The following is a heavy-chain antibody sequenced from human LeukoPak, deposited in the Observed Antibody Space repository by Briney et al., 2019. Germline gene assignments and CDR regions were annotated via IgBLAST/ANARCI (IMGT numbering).Heavy chain of an antibody. CDR3: AREAYSGYDWDY. CDR2: ISSSSSYI. D-gene: IGHD5-12*01. Sequence: PGGSLRLSCAASGFTFSIYSMNWVRQAPGKGLVWVSSISSSSSYIYYADSVKGRFTISRDNAKNSLYLQMNGLRAQDTAVYCCAREAYSGYDWDYWGQGTLVTVSS. CDR1: GFTFSIYS. J-gene: IGHJ4*02. V-gene: IGHV3-21*01.